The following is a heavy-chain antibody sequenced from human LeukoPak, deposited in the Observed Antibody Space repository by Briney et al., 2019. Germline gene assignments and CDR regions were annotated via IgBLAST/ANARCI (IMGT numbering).Heavy chain of an antibody. J-gene: IGHJ4*02. CDR3: ARGRRIVVVPAAIRARGRYFDY. Sequence: SETLSLTCAVSGYSISSGYYWGWVRQPPGKGLEWIGSIYHSGSTYYNPSLKSRVTISVDTSKNQFSLKLSSVTAADTAVYYCARGRRIVVVPAAIRARGRYFDYWGQGTLVTVSS. V-gene: IGHV4-38-2*01. CDR1: GYSISSGYY. CDR2: IYHSGST. D-gene: IGHD2-2*02.